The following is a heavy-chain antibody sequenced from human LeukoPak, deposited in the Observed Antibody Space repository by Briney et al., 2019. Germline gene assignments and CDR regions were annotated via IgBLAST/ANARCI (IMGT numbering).Heavy chain of an antibody. J-gene: IGHJ4*02. Sequence: GASVKVSCKASGYTFTSYGISWVRQAPGQGLEWMGWISAYNGNTNYAQKLQGRVTMTTDTSTSTAYMELRSLRSDDTAVYYCARDDGVRVSKFLDYWGQGTLVTVSS. CDR2: ISAYNGNT. CDR1: GYTFTSYG. D-gene: IGHD2-21*01. V-gene: IGHV1-18*01. CDR3: ARDDGVRVSKFLDY.